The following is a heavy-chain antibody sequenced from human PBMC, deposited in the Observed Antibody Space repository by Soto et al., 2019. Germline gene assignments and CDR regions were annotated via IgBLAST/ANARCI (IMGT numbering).Heavy chain of an antibody. CDR3: ATDPADSSSSMFS. J-gene: IGHJ4*02. CDR1: GYTLTELS. D-gene: IGHD6-6*01. V-gene: IGHV1-24*01. CDR2: FDPEDGET. Sequence: ASVKVSCKVSGYTLTELSMHWVRQAPGKGLEWMGGFDPEDGETIYAPKFQGRVTMTEDTSTDTAYMELSSLRSEDTAVYYCATDPADSSSSMFSWGQGTPVTVSS.